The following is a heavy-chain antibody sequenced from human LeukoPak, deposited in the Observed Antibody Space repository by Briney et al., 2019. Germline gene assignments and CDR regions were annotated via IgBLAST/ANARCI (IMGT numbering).Heavy chain of an antibody. J-gene: IGHJ3*02. Sequence: SQTLSLTCTVSGASIRSGDYYWSWIRQHPGKGLEWIGYIYYSGSTYYNPSLKSRVTISVDTSKNQFSLKLSSVTAADTAVYYCARVAGVVIPRGAFDIWGQGTMVTVSS. CDR1: GASIRSGDYY. CDR3: ARVAGVVIPRGAFDI. V-gene: IGHV4-31*03. CDR2: IYYSGST. D-gene: IGHD3-3*01.